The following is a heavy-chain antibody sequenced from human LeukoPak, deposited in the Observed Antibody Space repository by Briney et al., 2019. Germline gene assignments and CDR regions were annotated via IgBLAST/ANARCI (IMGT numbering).Heavy chain of an antibody. D-gene: IGHD3-3*01. CDR1: GGSFSGYY. Sequence: SETLSLTCAVYGGSFSGYYWSWIRQPPGKGLEWIGEINHSGSTNYNPSLKSRVTISVDTSKNQFSLKLSSVTAADTAVYYCARHNPRSITIFGVVKGGAFDIWGQGTMVTVSS. V-gene: IGHV4-34*01. J-gene: IGHJ3*02. CDR3: ARHNPRSITIFGVVKGGAFDI. CDR2: INHSGST.